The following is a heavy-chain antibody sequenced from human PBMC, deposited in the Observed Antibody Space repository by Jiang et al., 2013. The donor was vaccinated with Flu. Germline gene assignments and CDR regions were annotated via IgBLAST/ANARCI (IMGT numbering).Heavy chain of an antibody. CDR1: LLHQQWLL. CDR3: TRENYFDQ. Sequence: VKPSETPVPHLHCLWLLHQQWLLLGLDPAAPGKGLEWIGNIYYSGSTIYNPSLKSRVTISVDTSKNQFSLRLSSVTAADTAFYYCTRENYFDQWGQGTLVIVSS. CDR2: IYYSGST. J-gene: IGHJ4*02. V-gene: IGHV4-38-2*02.